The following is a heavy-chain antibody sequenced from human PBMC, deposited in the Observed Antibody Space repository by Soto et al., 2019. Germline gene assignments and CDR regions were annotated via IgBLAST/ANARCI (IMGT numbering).Heavy chain of an antibody. D-gene: IGHD2-15*01. V-gene: IGHV3-23*01. CDR2: ISGSGGST. Sequence: GESLRLSCAASGFTFSSYAMSWVRQAPGKGLEWVSAISGSGGSTYYADSVKGRFTISRDNSKNTLYLQMNSLRAEDTAVYYCAKGQSVVVAATQDAFDICGQGTMVTVSS. J-gene: IGHJ3*02. CDR3: AKGQSVVVAATQDAFDI. CDR1: GFTFSSYA.